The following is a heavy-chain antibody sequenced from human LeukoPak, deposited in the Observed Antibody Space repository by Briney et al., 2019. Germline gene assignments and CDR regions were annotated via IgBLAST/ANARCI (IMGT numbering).Heavy chain of an antibody. CDR2: LSCSGGST. D-gene: IGHD2-2*02. J-gene: IGHJ4*02. Sequence: GGSLRLSCAASGFTFSSYAMSWVRQAPGKGLEWVSALSCSGGSTYYADSVKGRFTISRDNPKNTLYLQMNSLRAEDTAVYYCAEDISVPAAIPGDYWGQGTLVTVSS. CDR3: AEDISVPAAIPGDY. CDR1: GFTFSSYA. V-gene: IGHV3-23*01.